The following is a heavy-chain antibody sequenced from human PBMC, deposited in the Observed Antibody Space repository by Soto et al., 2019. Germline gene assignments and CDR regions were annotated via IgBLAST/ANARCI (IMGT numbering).Heavy chain of an antibody. Sequence: QVQLVQSGAEVKKPGASVKVSCKSSGYPFTHYGITWVRQDPGQGLEWMGWISPYNGNTNYGQTLQGRVTLTTDTSTSTVYMELRSLRSDDTAVYYCARDQSFDRSYYYGIDVWGQGTTVTVSS. D-gene: IGHD3-10*01. V-gene: IGHV1-18*01. CDR3: ARDQSFDRSYYYGIDV. CDR1: GYPFTHYG. CDR2: ISPYNGNT. J-gene: IGHJ6*02.